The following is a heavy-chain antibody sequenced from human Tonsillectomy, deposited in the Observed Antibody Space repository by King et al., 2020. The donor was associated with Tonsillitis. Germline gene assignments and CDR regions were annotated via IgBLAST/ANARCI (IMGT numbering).Heavy chain of an antibody. Sequence: QLVQSGAEVKKPGASVTVSCEASGLTSTSYGINWVRQAPGQGLEWMGQISIYNGNNFDGNTTYAQKFQGRVTMTTDTATSTAYLDLRSLTSDDTAVYYCAITTQNDLEYWGQGTLITVSS. CDR1: GLTSTSYG. D-gene: IGHD1-1*01. J-gene: IGHJ4*02. CDR2: ISIYNGNNFDGNT. CDR3: AITTQNDLEY. V-gene: IGHV1-18*04.